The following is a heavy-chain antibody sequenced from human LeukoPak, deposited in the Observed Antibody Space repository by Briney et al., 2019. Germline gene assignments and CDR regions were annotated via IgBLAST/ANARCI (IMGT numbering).Heavy chain of an antibody. Sequence: PGGSLGLSCAASEFTFSNYWMSWVRQAPGKGLEWVANINQDGSEKYYVDSVKGRFTISRDNAKNSLYLQMNSLRAEDTALYYCARVLLKEIFGDGFWSGRDAFDIWGQGTMVTVSS. V-gene: IGHV3-7*01. CDR3: ARVLLKEIFGDGFWSGRDAFDI. D-gene: IGHD3-3*01. CDR1: EFTFSNYW. J-gene: IGHJ3*02. CDR2: INQDGSEK.